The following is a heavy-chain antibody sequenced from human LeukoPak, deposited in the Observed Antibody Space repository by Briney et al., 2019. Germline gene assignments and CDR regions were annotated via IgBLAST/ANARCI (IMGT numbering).Heavy chain of an antibody. V-gene: IGHV4-38-2*02. Sequence: RASETLSLTCTVSGYSISLGYYWGWIRQPPGKGLEWIGSFYHTGRTYYNPSLKSRVTVSGDTSKNQFSLKLSSVTAADTAVYYCARDMGWNGLVDSWGQGTLVTVSS. CDR1: GYSISLGYY. CDR3: ARDMGWNGLVDS. CDR2: FYHTGRT. D-gene: IGHD1-1*01. J-gene: IGHJ4*02.